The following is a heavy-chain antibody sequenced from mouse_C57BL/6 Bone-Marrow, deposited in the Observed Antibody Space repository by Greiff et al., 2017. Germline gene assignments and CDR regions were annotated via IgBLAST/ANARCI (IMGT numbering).Heavy chain of an antibody. CDR1: GYSFTDYN. J-gene: IGHJ4*01. V-gene: IGHV1-39*01. Sequence: EVKLMESGPELVKPGASVKISCKASGYSFTDYNMNWVKQRNGRSLEWIGVINPNSGTTSYNKKFKGKATLTVDKSSSTAYMQLNSLTSEDSAVYYCARAGGLIDTKDYWGQGTSVTVTA. D-gene: IGHD2-2*01. CDR2: INPNSGTT. CDR3: ARAGGLIDTKDY.